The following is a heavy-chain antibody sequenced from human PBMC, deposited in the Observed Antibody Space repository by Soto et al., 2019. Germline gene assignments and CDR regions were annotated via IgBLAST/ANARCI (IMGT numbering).Heavy chain of an antibody. J-gene: IGHJ4*02. CDR1: GVSLTSGTYY. Sequence: SETLSLTCSVSGVSLTSGTYYWSWIRQHPGKGLEWIGYIFYSGSTDYNPSLKSRVSISVDTSKNQFSLKLSSVTAADTAVYYCASTEDFFDYWGQGTLVTVSS. CDR2: IFYSGST. V-gene: IGHV4-31*03. CDR3: ASTEDFFDY.